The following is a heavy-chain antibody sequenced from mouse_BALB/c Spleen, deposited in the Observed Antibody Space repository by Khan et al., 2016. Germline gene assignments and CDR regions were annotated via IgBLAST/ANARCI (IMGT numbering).Heavy chain of an antibody. J-gene: IGHJ3*01. CDR3: ASDGSSPAWFAY. V-gene: IGHV1S136*01. CDR1: GYTFTSYV. CDR2: INPYNDGT. Sequence: VQLKQSGPELVKPGASVKMSCKASGYTFTSYVMHWVKQKPGQGLEWIGYINPYNDGTKYNEKFKGKATLTSDKSSTTAYMDLSSLTCEDSAVYYCASDGSSPAWFAYCGQGTLVTVSA. D-gene: IGHD1-1*01.